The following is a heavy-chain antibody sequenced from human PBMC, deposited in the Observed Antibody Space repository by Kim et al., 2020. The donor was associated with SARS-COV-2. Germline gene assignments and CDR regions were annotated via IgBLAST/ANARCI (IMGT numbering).Heavy chain of an antibody. V-gene: IGHV3-13*04. CDR1: GSTFSSYD. CDR3: ARGPIEEGIRATKGYFDL. J-gene: IGHJ2*01. CDR2: IGTKADT. D-gene: IGHD1-20*01. Sequence: GGSLRLSCAVSGSTFSSYDMHWVRQGTEKGLEWVSSIGTKADTYYPDSVKDRFTISRENAKDSFYLQMNSLRAEDTAVYYCARGPIEEGIRATKGYFDLWGRGTVVTVSS.